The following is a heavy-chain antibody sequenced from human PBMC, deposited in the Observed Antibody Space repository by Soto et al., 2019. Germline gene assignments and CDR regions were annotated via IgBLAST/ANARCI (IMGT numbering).Heavy chain of an antibody. CDR2: ISGYNGNT. D-gene: IGHD6-19*01. CDR3: ARAVSLDY. J-gene: IGHJ4*02. CDR1: GYTFNTYG. Sequence: QVQLVQSGPEVKRPGASVQVSCKASGYTFNTYGISWVRQAPGQGLEWMGWISGYNGNTNYAQNLQDRVTLTIDTPTGTAYMELRSLRSDDTALYYCARAVSLDYWGQGTLVTVSS. V-gene: IGHV1-18*04.